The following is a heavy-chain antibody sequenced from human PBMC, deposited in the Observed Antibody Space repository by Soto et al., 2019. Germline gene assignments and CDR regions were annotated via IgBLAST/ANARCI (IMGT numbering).Heavy chain of an antibody. CDR2: INPNSGGT. Sequence: GASVKVSCKASGYTFTGYYMHWVRQAPGQGLEWMGWINPNSGGTNYAQKFQGWVTMTRDTSISTAYMELSRLRSDDTAVYYCARYHRDGWSGYGFPDNWFDPWGQGTLVTVSS. V-gene: IGHV1-2*04. CDR3: ARYHRDGWSGYGFPDNWFDP. D-gene: IGHD3-3*01. J-gene: IGHJ5*02. CDR1: GYTFTGYY.